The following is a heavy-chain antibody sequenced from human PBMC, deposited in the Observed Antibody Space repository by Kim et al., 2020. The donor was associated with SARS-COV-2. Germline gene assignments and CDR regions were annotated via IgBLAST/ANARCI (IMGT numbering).Heavy chain of an antibody. D-gene: IGHD1-26*01. CDR2: IYYSGST. CDR1: GGSISSGGYY. J-gene: IGHJ4*02. V-gene: IGHV4-31*03. Sequence: SETLSLTCTVSGGSISSGGYYWSWIRQHPGKGLEWIGYIYYSGSTYYNPSLKSRVTISVDTSKNQFSLKLSSATAADTAVYYCARVAPVGATRLGENFDYWGQGTLVTVSS. CDR3: ARVAPVGATRLGENFDY.